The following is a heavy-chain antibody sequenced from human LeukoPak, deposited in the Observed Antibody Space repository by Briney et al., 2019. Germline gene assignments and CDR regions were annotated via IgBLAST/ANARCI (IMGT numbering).Heavy chain of an antibody. CDR1: GGSFSGYY. J-gene: IGHJ5*02. CDR3: ARALGMITFGGVIVNSWFDP. V-gene: IGHV4-34*01. CDR2: INHSGST. D-gene: IGHD3-16*02. Sequence: SETLSLTCAVYGGSFSGYYWSWIRQPPGKGLEWIGEINHSGSTNYNPSLKSRVTISVDTSKNQFSLKLSSVTAADTAVYYCARALGMITFGGVIVNSWFDPWGQGTLVTVSS.